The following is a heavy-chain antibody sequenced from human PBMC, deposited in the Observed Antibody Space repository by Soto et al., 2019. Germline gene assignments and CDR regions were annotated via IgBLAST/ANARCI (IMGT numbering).Heavy chain of an antibody. V-gene: IGHV3-30*03. CDR1: GFTFRNYG. D-gene: IGHD3-22*01. Sequence: HPGGSLRLSCAASGFTFRNYGMQWVRQAPGKGLEWVALISSDGNDKYYADSVKARFTISRDNSKNTLYLQMNSLRAEDTAVYYCVGGHYFGDYWGQGTLVTVSS. CDR3: VGGHYFGDY. J-gene: IGHJ4*02. CDR2: ISSDGNDK.